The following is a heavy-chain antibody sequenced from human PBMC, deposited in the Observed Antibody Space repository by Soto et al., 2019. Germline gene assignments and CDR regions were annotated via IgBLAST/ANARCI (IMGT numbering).Heavy chain of an antibody. J-gene: IGHJ4*02. V-gene: IGHV1-3*01. Sequence: ASVKVSCKASGYTFTSYAIHWVRQAPGQRLEWMGWIIADNGNTKYSQKFQGRVTITRDVSANTASLELISLRSEDTAVYYCARGRGSLFRYFNYWSQGTLVTVSS. CDR1: GYTFTSYA. CDR3: ARGRGSLFRYFNY. CDR2: IIADNGNT. D-gene: IGHD1-26*01.